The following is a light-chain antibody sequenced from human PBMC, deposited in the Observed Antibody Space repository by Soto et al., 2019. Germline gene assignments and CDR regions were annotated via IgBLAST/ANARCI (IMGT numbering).Light chain of an antibody. CDR1: SSNIGSNT. J-gene: IGLJ1*01. CDR3: AAWDDRMHVYV. CDR2: STS. Sequence: QSVRTQPPSASGTPGQIVAISCSGSSSNIGSNTVTWYQQLPGTAPRLLIYSTSQRSSGVPGRFSGSKSGPSASLSISALQSEYDADYYFAAWDDRMHVYVFGTGTKGTVL. V-gene: IGLV1-44*01.